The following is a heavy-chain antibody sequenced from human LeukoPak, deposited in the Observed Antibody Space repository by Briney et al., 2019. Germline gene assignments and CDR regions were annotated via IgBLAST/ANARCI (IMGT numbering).Heavy chain of an antibody. CDR3: AKDRVGYSSSSFDY. D-gene: IGHD6-6*01. J-gene: IGHJ4*02. Sequence: GGSLRLSCAASGFTFSNYAMSWVRQAPGKGLQWVSGMSGSGGSTYYADSVKGRFTISRDNSKNTLYVQMNSLRAEDTAVYYCAKDRVGYSSSSFDYWGQGTLVTVSS. CDR1: GFTFSNYA. V-gene: IGHV3-23*01. CDR2: MSGSGGST.